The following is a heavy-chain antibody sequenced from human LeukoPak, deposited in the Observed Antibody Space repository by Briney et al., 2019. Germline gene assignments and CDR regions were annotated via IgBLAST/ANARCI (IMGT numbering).Heavy chain of an antibody. CDR2: IYYSGST. V-gene: IGHV4-59*01. CDR3: ARVYYDFWSGYSLIAFDI. D-gene: IGHD3-3*01. Sequence: PSETLSLTCTVSGGSISSYYWSWIRQPPGKGLEWMGYIYYSGSTNYNPSLKSRVTISVDTSKNQFSLKLSSVTAADTAVYYCARVYYDFWSGYSLIAFDIWGQGTMVTVSS. CDR1: GGSISSYY. J-gene: IGHJ3*02.